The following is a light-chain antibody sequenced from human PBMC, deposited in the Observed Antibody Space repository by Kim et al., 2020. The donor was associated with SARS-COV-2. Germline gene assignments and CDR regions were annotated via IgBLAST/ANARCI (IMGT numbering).Light chain of an antibody. V-gene: IGKV1-27*01. Sequence: ASVGDTVTITCRASQDIGNYLGWYQQKPGNAPKLLIFETSTLQSGVPSRFSGRGSGTDFTLTISNLQPEDVATYYCQNYDNVPLTFGGGTKVEIK. CDR3: QNYDNVPLT. CDR2: ETS. J-gene: IGKJ4*01. CDR1: QDIGNY.